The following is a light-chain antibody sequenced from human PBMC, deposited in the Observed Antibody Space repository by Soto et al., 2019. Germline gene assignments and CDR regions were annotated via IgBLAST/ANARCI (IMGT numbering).Light chain of an antibody. J-gene: IGKJ5*01. CDR1: QSLSSD. Sequence: EIVMTQSPATLSVSPGERGTLSCRASQSLSSDLAWYQQKPGQAPRLLIYGASTRAAGFPPRLSGSGSGTDFTLTISSLEPEDFAVYYCQQRSNWITFGQGTRLEIK. CDR3: QQRSNWIT. V-gene: IGKV3-11*01. CDR2: GAS.